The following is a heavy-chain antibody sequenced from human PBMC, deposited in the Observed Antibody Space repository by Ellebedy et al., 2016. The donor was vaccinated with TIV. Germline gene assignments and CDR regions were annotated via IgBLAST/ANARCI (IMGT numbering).Heavy chain of an antibody. D-gene: IGHD4-17*01. V-gene: IGHV1-3*01. CDR2: TNAGNGNT. Sequence: ASVKVSXXASGYTFTSYAMHWVRQAPGQRLEWMGWTNAGNGNTKYSQKFQGRVTITRDTSASTAYMELSSLRSEDTAVYYCARDMTTVTINWFDPWGQGTLVTVSS. J-gene: IGHJ5*02. CDR3: ARDMTTVTINWFDP. CDR1: GYTFTSYA.